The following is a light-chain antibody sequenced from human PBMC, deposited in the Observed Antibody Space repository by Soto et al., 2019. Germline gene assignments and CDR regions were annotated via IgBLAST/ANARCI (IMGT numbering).Light chain of an antibody. CDR3: QQYNSYPFT. CDR1: QSISSW. J-gene: IGKJ3*01. V-gene: IGKV1-5*01. Sequence: DIQMTQSPSTLSASVEDRVTITCRASQSISSWLAWYQQKPGKAPKLLIYDASSLESGVPSRFSGSASGTEFTPTISSLQPDDFATYYSQQYNSYPFTFGPGTKVDIK. CDR2: DAS.